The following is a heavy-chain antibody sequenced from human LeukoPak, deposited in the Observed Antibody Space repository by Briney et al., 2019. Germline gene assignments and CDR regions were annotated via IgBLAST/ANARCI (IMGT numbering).Heavy chain of an antibody. V-gene: IGHV4-39*01. J-gene: IGHJ5*01. Sequence: SETLSLSCPVSGGSVSSSRYCWGWVRQPPGTWLEWLGSIYYTGSTYYKPSLKSRVTISVDASKNQISLKLSSVTAADTAVYFCARHKSFDYLSPIDSWGHGTLVTDSS. CDR2: IYYTGST. D-gene: IGHD3-9*01. CDR3: ARHKSFDYLSPIDS. CDR1: GGSVSSSRYC.